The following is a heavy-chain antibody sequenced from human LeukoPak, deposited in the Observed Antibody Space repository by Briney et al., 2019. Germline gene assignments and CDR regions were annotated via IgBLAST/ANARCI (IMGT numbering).Heavy chain of an antibody. CDR2: VRDRANSYAT. D-gene: IGHD3-9*01. CDR1: GLSLSDSP. CDR3: TRQRPQTGTFDY. J-gene: IGHJ4*02. Sequence: GGSPKLSCAASGLSLSDSPMHWVRQASGKGLEWVGRVRDRANSYATGYAASVEGRFTISRDDSENTAYLQMNSLIIEDTAVYYCTRQRPQTGTFDYWGQGVLVTVSS. V-gene: IGHV3-73*01.